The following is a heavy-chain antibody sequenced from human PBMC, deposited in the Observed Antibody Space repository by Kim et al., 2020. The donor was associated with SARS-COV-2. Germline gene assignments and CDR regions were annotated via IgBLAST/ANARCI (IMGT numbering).Heavy chain of an antibody. J-gene: IGHJ4*02. CDR2: ISSSSTI. V-gene: IGHV3-48*02. CDR1: GFTFSSYS. D-gene: IGHD1-26*01. CDR3: ARVGEWELRAVDY. Sequence: GGSLRLSCAASGFTFSSYSMNWVRQAPGKGLEWVSYISSSSTIYYADSVKGRFTISRDNAKNSLYLQMNSLRDEDTAVYYCARVGEWELRAVDYWGQGTLVTVSS.